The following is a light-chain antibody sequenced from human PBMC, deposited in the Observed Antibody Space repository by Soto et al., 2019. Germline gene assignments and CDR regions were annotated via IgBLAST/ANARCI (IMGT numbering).Light chain of an antibody. CDR2: ELS. CDR3: SSYTSSSTRLYV. Sequence: QSVLTQPASVSGSPGQSITISCTGTSSDVGGYNHVSWYQQYPGKAPKVIIYELSNRPSGISNRFSGSKSGNTASLTISGLQAEAEADYYCSSYTSSSTRLYVFGTGTKLTVL. V-gene: IGLV2-14*01. J-gene: IGLJ1*01. CDR1: SSDVGGYNH.